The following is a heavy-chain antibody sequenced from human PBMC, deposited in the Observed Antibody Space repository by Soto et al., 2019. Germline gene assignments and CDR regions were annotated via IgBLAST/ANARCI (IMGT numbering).Heavy chain of an antibody. Sequence: QVQLQESGPGLVKPSQTLSLTCTVSGGSISSGDYYWSWIRQPPGKGLEWIGYIYYSGSTYYNPSLKSRVTISVDTSKNQFSLKLSSVTAADTAVYYCARATAAAGTISNWFDPCGQGTLVTVSS. J-gene: IGHJ5*02. CDR1: GGSISSGDYY. D-gene: IGHD6-13*01. CDR2: IYYSGST. CDR3: ARATAAAGTISNWFDP. V-gene: IGHV4-30-4*01.